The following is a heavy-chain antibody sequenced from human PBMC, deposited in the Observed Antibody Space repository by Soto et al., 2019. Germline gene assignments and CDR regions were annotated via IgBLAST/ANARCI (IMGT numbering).Heavy chain of an antibody. V-gene: IGHV3-30-3*01. J-gene: IGHJ1*01. Sequence: GGSLRLSCAASGFTFSSYAMHWVRQAPGKGLEWVAVISYDGSNKYYADSVKGRFTISRDNSKNTLYLQMNSLRAEDTAVYYCARDMIAAASTSGGEYFQHWGQGTLVTVSS. CDR2: ISYDGSNK. CDR1: GFTFSSYA. CDR3: ARDMIAAASTSGGEYFQH. D-gene: IGHD6-13*01.